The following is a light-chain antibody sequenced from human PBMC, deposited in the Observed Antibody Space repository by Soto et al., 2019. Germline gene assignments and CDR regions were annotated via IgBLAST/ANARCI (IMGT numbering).Light chain of an antibody. J-gene: IGKJ5*01. V-gene: IGKV1-27*01. CDR1: QSINVY. Sequence: DIQMTQSPSSLSASVGDRVTITCRASQSINVYLAWYQQKPGKVPKILIYSASTLQSGVPSRFSGSGSGTDFTLTISSLQPEDVATCYCQKFNTAPLTFGQGTRLEIK. CDR3: QKFNTAPLT. CDR2: SAS.